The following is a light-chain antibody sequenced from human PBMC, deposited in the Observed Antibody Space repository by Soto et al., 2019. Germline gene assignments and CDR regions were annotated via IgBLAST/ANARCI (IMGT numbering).Light chain of an antibody. Sequence: QSVLTQPASVSGSPGQSITISCTGTSSDVGSYNLVSWYQQHPGKAPKLMIYEGSKRPSGVSNRFSGSKSGNTASLTISGLQAEDEVDYYCCSYAGSSTNYLFGNETKVTV. J-gene: IGLJ1*01. CDR2: EGS. CDR1: SSDVGSYNL. CDR3: CSYAGSSTNYL. V-gene: IGLV2-23*01.